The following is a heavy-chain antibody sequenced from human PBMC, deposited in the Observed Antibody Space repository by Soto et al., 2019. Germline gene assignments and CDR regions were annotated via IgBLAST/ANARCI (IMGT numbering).Heavy chain of an antibody. V-gene: IGHV1-8*01. CDR3: ARVIGPFDT. CDR1: GYTFTNYD. CDR2: MNPNSGNT. D-gene: IGHD3-10*01. J-gene: IGHJ5*02. Sequence: ASVKVSCKAFGYTFTNYDINWVRQAPGQGLEWMGWMNPNSGNTAYAQKFQGRVTMTRNTSTSTAYMELSSLISEDTAVYYCARVIGPFDTCGQGTLVTVSS.